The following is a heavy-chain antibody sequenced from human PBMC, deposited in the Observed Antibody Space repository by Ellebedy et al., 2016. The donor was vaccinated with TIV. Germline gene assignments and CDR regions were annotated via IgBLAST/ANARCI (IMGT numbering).Heavy chain of an antibody. CDR1: GYSFASHG. Sequence: AASVKVFCKASGYSFASHGISWVRQAPGQGPEWMGAISVNTGKTDYAQKLQGRVTMTTDTSTNTAYMELRSLRSDDTGIYYCATSATFVAGGRADYWGQGTLVTVSS. CDR2: ISVNTGKT. CDR3: ATSATFVAGGRADY. D-gene: IGHD2/OR15-2a*01. V-gene: IGHV1-18*01. J-gene: IGHJ4*02.